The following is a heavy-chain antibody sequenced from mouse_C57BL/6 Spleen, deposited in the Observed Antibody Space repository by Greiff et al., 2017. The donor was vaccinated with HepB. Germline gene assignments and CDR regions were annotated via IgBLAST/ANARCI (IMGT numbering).Heavy chain of an antibody. J-gene: IGHJ1*03. D-gene: IGHD1-1*01. CDR1: GYTFTSYW. CDR3: ARWAYYYGSSYPHWYFDV. V-gene: IGHV1-53*01. CDR2: INPSNGGT. Sequence: QVQLQQPGTELVKPGASVKLSCKASGYTFTSYWMHWVKQRPGQGLEWIGNINPSNGGTNYNEKFKSKATLTVDKSSSTAYMQRSSLTSEDSAVYYCARWAYYYGSSYPHWYFDVWGTGTTVTVSS.